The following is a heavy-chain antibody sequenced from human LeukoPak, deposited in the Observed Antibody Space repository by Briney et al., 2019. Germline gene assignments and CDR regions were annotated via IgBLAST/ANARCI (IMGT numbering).Heavy chain of an antibody. V-gene: IGHV4-34*01. CDR3: ARHEAYSSGWVDF. D-gene: IGHD6-19*01. CDR1: NGSFSGSY. J-gene: IGHJ4*02. CDR2: FYYSGST. Sequence: PSETLSLTCAVYNGSFSGSYWGWIRQPPGKGLEWIGNFYYSGSTYYNPSLKSRVTISVDTSKNQFSLRLSSVTAADTAVYYCARHEAYSSGWVDFWGQGTLVTVSS.